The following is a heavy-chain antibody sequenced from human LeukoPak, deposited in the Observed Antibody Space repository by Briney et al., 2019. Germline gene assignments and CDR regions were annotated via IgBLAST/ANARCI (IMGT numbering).Heavy chain of an antibody. D-gene: IGHD2-2*02. CDR1: GGSISSYY. V-gene: IGHV4-59*08. CDR3: ARHDCSSTSCYISYYYYGMDV. Sequence: PSETLSLTCTVSGGSISSYYWSWIRQPPGKGLEWIGYIYYSGSTNYNPSLKSRVTISVDTSKNQFSLKLSSVTAADTAVYYCARHDCSSTSCYISYYYYGMDVWGQGTTATVSS. J-gene: IGHJ6*02. CDR2: IYYSGST.